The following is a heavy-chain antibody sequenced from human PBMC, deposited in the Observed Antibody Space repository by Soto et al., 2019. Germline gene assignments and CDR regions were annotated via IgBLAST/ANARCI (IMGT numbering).Heavy chain of an antibody. CDR1: GFTFSSYG. CDR2: ISYDGSNK. Sequence: LRLSCAASGFTFSSYGMHWVRQAPGKGLEWVAVISYDGSNKYYADSVKGRFTISRDNSKNTLYLQMNSLRAEDTAVYYCAKDHFLFGDPRGGFDYWGQGTLVTVSS. V-gene: IGHV3-30*18. D-gene: IGHD4-17*01. CDR3: AKDHFLFGDPRGGFDY. J-gene: IGHJ4*02.